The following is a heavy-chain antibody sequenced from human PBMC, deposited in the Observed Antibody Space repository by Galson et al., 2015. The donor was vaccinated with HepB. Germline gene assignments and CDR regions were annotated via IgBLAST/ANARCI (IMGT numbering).Heavy chain of an antibody. D-gene: IGHD5-12*01. CDR1: GFTFTSSA. J-gene: IGHJ3*02. CDR2: IVVGSGNT. Sequence: SVKVSCKASGFTFTSSAMQWVRQARGQRLEWIGWIVVGSGNTNYAQKFQERVTITRDMSTSTAYMELSSLRSEDTAVYYCAGGTLVAEVEDPDAFDIWGQGTMVTVSS. V-gene: IGHV1-58*02. CDR3: AGGTLVAEVEDPDAFDI.